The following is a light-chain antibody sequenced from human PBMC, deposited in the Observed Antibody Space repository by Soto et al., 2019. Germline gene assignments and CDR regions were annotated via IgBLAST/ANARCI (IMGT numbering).Light chain of an antibody. Sequence: DIQMTQSPSSLSASVGDRVTITCRASQSISSYLNWYQQKPGKAPKLLIYAASSLQSGVPSRFSGSGSGTDVTLTISILQPEDFATYYCQQSYSTPQITFGGGTKVEIK. CDR3: QQSYSTPQIT. CDR2: AAS. V-gene: IGKV1-39*01. CDR1: QSISSY. J-gene: IGKJ4*01.